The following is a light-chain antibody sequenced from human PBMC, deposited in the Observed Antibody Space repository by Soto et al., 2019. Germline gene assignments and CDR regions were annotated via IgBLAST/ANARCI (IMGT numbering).Light chain of an antibody. CDR1: QSVGSRR. CDR2: GAS. J-gene: IGKJ1*01. V-gene: IGKV3-20*01. Sequence: EIVLTQSPGTLSLSPGERATLSCRASQSVGSRRLAWYQQKPGQAPRLLIYGASSRATGTPDRFSGSGSGTDFTLAISSLEPEDFAVYYCQQYGDSPWTFGQGTKVEIK. CDR3: QQYGDSPWT.